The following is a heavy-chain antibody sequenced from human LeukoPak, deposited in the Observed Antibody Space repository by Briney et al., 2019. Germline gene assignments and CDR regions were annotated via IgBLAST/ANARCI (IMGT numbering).Heavy chain of an antibody. D-gene: IGHD1-1*01. CDR2: INPISGGT. V-gene: IGHV1-2*02. Sequence: ASVKVSCKASGYTFTGYYMHWVRQAPGQGLEWMGWINPISGGTNYAQKFQGRVTMTRDTSISTAYKELSRLRSDDTAVYYCARSERQADAFDIWGQGTMVTVSS. CDR1: GYTFTGYY. J-gene: IGHJ3*02. CDR3: ARSERQADAFDI.